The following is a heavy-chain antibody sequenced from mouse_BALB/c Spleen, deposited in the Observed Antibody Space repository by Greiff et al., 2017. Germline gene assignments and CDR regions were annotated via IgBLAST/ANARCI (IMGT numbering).Heavy chain of an antibody. D-gene: IGHD1-1*01. V-gene: IGHV1S137*01. J-gene: IGHJ3*01. CDR1: GYTFTDYA. CDR3: ARDEDYDTLAY. Sequence: QVQLQQSGAELVRPGVSVKISCKGSGYTFTDYAMHWVKQSHAKSLEWIGVISTYYGDASYNQKFKGKATMTVDKSSSTAYMELARLTSEDSAIYYCARDEDYDTLAYWGQGTLVTVSA. CDR2: ISTYYGDA.